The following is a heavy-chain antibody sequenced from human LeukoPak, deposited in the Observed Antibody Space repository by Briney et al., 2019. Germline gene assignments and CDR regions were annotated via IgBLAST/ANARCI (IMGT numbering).Heavy chain of an antibody. Sequence: GGSLRLTCAASGFTFSTYWMHWVRQVPGKGLVWVSRINNDGSRTTYADSVKGRFTISRDNAKNTVYLQMNSLRAEDTAVYFCTRDKKYYYDSNGMDVWGQGTTVTVTS. CDR1: GFTFSTYW. V-gene: IGHV3-74*01. CDR2: INNDGSRT. CDR3: TRDKKYYYDSNGMDV. D-gene: IGHD3-22*01. J-gene: IGHJ6*02.